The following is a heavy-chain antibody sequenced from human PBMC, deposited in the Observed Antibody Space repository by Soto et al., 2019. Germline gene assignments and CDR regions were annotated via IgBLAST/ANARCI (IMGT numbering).Heavy chain of an antibody. Sequence: SETLSLTCAVSGGSISSSNWWSWVRQPPGKGLEWIGEIYHSGSTNYIPSLKSRVTISVDKSKNQFSLKLSSVTAADTAVYYCARDFDIVVVVAATPSAFDIWGQGTMVTVSS. J-gene: IGHJ3*02. CDR1: GGSISSSNW. D-gene: IGHD2-15*01. CDR3: ARDFDIVVVVAATPSAFDI. V-gene: IGHV4-4*02. CDR2: IYHSGST.